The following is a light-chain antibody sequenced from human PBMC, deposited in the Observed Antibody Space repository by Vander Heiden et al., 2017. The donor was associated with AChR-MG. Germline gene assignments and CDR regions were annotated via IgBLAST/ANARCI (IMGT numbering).Light chain of an antibody. CDR2: AAS. J-gene: IGKJ5*01. CDR1: QTIASF. CDR3: QQSFTTPIT. V-gene: IGKV1-39*01. Sequence: DVQMTQAPSSLSASVGDTVTITCRASQTIASFVNWYQQRPGKAPKLLIYAASSLQSGVPSRFSGSGSGTDFTLTNSSLQPEDFATFYCQQSFTTPITFGQGTRLE.